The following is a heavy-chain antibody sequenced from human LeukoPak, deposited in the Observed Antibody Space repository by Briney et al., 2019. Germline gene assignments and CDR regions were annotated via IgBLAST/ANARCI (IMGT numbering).Heavy chain of an antibody. CDR3: ARVPRMLSNWFDP. D-gene: IGHD2-8*01. J-gene: IGHJ5*02. CDR1: GYTFTSYD. CDR2: MNPNSGNT. Sequence: ASVKVSCKASGYTFTSYDINWVRQATGQGLEWMGWMNPNSGNTGYAQKFQGRVTITRNTSISTAYMELSSLRSVDTAIYYCARVPRMLSNWFDPWGQGTLVTVSS. V-gene: IGHV1-8*03.